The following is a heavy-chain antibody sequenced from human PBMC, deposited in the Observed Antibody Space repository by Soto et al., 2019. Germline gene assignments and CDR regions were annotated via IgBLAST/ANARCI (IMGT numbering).Heavy chain of an antibody. CDR2: IIPMFGTP. Sequence: ASVKVSCKASGGAFTDYIFDWVRQAPGQGLEWMGGIIPMFGTPKYAQKFQHRVTISADVSTGTAYMELTRLRFDDTAVYYCAGGRDQPPVGLHFESWGEGTRVTVSS. CDR1: GGAFTDYI. J-gene: IGHJ4*02. CDR3: AGGRDQPPVGLHFES. V-gene: IGHV1-69*13. D-gene: IGHD1-26*01.